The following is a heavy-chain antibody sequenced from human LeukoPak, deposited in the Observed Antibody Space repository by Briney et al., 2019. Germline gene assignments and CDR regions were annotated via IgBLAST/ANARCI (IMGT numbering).Heavy chain of an antibody. J-gene: IGHJ4*02. CDR1: GFTFSSFG. D-gene: IGHD6-13*01. Sequence: GGSLRLSCAASGFTFSSFGMHWVRQSPGKGLEGGAVIWYDGSTQVYADSVKGRFPISRDNSRNTLYLQVNSLRAEDTAVYYCARDRYSSMWSVFEYWGQGALVTVSS. CDR2: IWYDGSTQ. V-gene: IGHV3-33*01. CDR3: ARDRYSSMWSVFEY.